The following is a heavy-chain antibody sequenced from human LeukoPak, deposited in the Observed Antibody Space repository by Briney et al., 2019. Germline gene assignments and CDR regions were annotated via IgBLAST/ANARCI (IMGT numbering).Heavy chain of an antibody. CDR1: GGSISSSSYY. D-gene: IGHD6-13*01. Sequence: SETLSLTCTVSGGSISSSSYYWGWIRQPPGKGLEWIGSIYYSGSTYYNPSLKSRVTISVDTSKNQFSLKLSSVTAADTAVYYCARALVQGFDYWGQGTLVTVSS. V-gene: IGHV4-39*07. CDR3: ARALVQGFDY. J-gene: IGHJ4*02. CDR2: IYYSGST.